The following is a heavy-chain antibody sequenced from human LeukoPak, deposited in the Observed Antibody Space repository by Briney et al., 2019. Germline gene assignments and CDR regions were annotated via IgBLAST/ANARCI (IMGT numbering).Heavy chain of an antibody. CDR3: AALGITMIGGV. J-gene: IGHJ6*04. Sequence: GGSLRLSCAAPGFTFSSYEMNWVRQAPGKGLEGVSYISSSDSTIYYADSVKGRFTISRDNAKNSLYLQMNSRTAEDTAVYYCAALGITMIGGVWGKGTTVTISS. CDR1: GFTFSSYE. D-gene: IGHD3-10*02. CDR2: ISSSDSTI. V-gene: IGHV3-48*03.